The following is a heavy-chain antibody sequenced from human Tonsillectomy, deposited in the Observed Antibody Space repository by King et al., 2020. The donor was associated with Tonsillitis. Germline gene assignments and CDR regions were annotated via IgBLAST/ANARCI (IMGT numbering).Heavy chain of an antibody. CDR2: IRYDGSKQ. D-gene: IGHD3-10*01. CDR1: GFTFSTYG. Sequence: VQLVESGGGVVQPGGSLRLSCAASGFTFSTYGMHWVRQAPGKGLEWVAFIRYDGSKQYYADSVKGRFTISRDKFKNTLYLQMNSLSGDDTAVYYCAKDPTGGWFGEELNYFDYWGQGTLVTVSS. CDR3: AKDPTGGWFGEELNYFDY. V-gene: IGHV3-30*02. J-gene: IGHJ4*02.